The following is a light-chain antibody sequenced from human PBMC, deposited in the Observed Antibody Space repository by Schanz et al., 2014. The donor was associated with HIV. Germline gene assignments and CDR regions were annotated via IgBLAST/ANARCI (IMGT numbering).Light chain of an antibody. CDR3: SSYGGNYNLL. V-gene: IGLV1-40*01. CDR2: GNT. Sequence: QSVLTQPPSVSGAPGQRVTISCTGSRSNIGAGYDVHWYQHLPGTAPKLLIYGNTNRPSGVPDRFSGSKSGTAASLAISGLQAEDEADYYCSSYGGNYNLLFGGGTKLTVL. CDR1: RSNIGAGYD. J-gene: IGLJ2*01.